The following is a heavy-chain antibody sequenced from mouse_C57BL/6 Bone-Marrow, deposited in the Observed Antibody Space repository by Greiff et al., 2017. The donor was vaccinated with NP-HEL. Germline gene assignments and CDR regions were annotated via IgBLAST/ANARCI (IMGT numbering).Heavy chain of an antibody. CDR2: ISSGGSYT. Sequence: EVQRVESGGDLVKPGGSLKLSCAASGFTFSSYGMSWVRQTPDKRLEWVATISSGGSYTYYPDSVKGRFTISRDNAKNTLYLQMSSLKSEDTAMYYCARRYYGSFFAYWGQGTLVTVSA. CDR3: ARRYYGSFFAY. J-gene: IGHJ3*01. D-gene: IGHD1-1*01. V-gene: IGHV5-6*01. CDR1: GFTFSSYG.